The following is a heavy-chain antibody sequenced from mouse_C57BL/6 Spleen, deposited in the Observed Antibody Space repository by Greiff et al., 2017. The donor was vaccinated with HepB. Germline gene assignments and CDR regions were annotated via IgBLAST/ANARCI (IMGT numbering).Heavy chain of an antibody. J-gene: IGHJ4*01. CDR2: ISYDGSN. CDR3: ARRRGTITTVVADGFYAMDY. V-gene: IGHV3-6*01. Sequence: EVKLQESGPGLVKPSQSLSLTCSVTGYSITSGYYWNWIRQFPGNKLEWMGYISYDGSNNYNPSLKNRISITRDTSKNQFFLKLNSVTTEDTATYYCARRRGTITTVVADGFYAMDYWGQGTSVTVSS. D-gene: IGHD1-1*01. CDR1: GYSITSGYY.